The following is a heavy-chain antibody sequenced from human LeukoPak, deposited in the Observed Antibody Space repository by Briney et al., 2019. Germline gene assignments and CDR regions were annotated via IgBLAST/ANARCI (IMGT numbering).Heavy chain of an antibody. D-gene: IGHD2-15*01. CDR1: GFTFTNAW. Sequence: GGSLRLSCAASGFTFTNAWMSWVRQAPGKGLEWVSAISGSGGSTYYADSVKGRFTISRDNSKNTLYLQMNSLRAEDTAVYYCASAPRYCSGGSCYSSYYYGMDVWGQGTTVTVSS. CDR2: ISGSGGST. J-gene: IGHJ6*02. V-gene: IGHV3-23*01. CDR3: ASAPRYCSGGSCYSSYYYGMDV.